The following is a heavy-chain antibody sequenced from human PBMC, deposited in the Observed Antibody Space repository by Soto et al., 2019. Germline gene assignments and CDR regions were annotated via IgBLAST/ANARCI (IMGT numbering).Heavy chain of an antibody. V-gene: IGHV3-23*01. CDR3: ARGAYGSGSYDS. Sequence: EVQLLESGGDLVQPGGSLRLSCAASGFTFSSHAMTWVRQAPGKGLEWVSGISGDGDYTYSADSVKGRFTISRDNSKHTLYLQINSLRAEDSAVYYCARGAYGSGSYDSWGQGTLVIVSS. CDR2: ISGDGDYT. J-gene: IGHJ4*02. CDR1: GFTFSSHA. D-gene: IGHD3-10*01.